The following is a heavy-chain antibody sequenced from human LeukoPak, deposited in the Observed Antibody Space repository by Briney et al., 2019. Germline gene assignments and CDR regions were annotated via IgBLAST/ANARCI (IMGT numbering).Heavy chain of an antibody. CDR2: IDDRGSEK. CDR3: ARDIPRGARYLDS. V-gene: IGHV3-7*01. Sequence: GGSLRLSCATSGFTFGNYWMTWVRQAPGKRLEWVANIDDRGSEKNYADSVKGRCTNSRDNARNSMFLQMNSLRVEDTAVYFCARDIPRGARYLDSWGRGTLVTVSS. D-gene: IGHD1-14*01. J-gene: IGHJ5*01. CDR1: GFTFGNYW.